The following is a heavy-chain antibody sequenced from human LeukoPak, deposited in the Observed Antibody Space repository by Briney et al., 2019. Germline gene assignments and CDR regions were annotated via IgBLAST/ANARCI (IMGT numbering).Heavy chain of an antibody. D-gene: IGHD3-10*01. CDR2: MIPSFGTA. CDR3: ARDRGAQLLWFGESTNYYFDY. Sequence: ASVKVSCKASGATFSSYAISWVRHAPRQGLGWMGGMIPSFGTANYAQRFQGRVTITADESTSTAYMELSSLRSEDTAVYYCARDRGAQLLWFGESTNYYFDYWGQGTLVTVSS. V-gene: IGHV1-69*13. CDR1: GATFSSYA. J-gene: IGHJ4*02.